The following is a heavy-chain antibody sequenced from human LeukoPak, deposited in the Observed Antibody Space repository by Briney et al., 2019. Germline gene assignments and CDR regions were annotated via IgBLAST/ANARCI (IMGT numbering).Heavy chain of an antibody. CDR3: ARPPLYDAFDI. J-gene: IGHJ3*02. Sequence: GGSLRLSCAASGFTFSDYYMSWIRQAPGKGLEWVSYISSSGSTIYYADSVKGRFTISRDNAKDSLYLQMNSLRAEDTAVYYCARPPLYDAFDIWGQGTMVTVSS. CDR2: ISSSGSTI. V-gene: IGHV3-11*01. CDR1: GFTFSDYY.